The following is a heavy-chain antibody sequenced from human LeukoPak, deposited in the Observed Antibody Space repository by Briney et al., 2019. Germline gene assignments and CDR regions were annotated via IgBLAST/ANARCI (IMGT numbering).Heavy chain of an antibody. CDR2: INIDGDTT. CDR1: GFMFGSYA. V-gene: IGHV3-23*01. D-gene: IGHD2-15*01. CDR3: AKESGQLDV. J-gene: IGHJ6*04. Sequence: GGSLRLSCAASGFMFGSYAMSWVRQTPGKGLECVSTINIDGDTTYYADSVKGRFTISRDNSKNTLYLQMDSLRAEDTAVYYCAKESGQLDVWGKGTTVTVSS.